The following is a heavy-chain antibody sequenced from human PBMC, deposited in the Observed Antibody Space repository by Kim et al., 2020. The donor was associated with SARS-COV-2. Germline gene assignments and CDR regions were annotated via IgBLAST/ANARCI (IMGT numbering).Heavy chain of an antibody. CDR3: ARDDARASTVTTMRGVAFDI. CDR1: GFTFSSYA. Sequence: GGSLRLSCAASGFTFSSYAMHWVRQAPGKGLEWVAVISYDGSNKYYADSVKGRFTISRDNSKNTLYLQMNSLRAEDTAVYYCARDDARASTVTTMRGVAFDIWGQGTMVTVSS. V-gene: IGHV3-30-3*01. CDR2: ISYDGSNK. D-gene: IGHD4-17*01. J-gene: IGHJ3*02.